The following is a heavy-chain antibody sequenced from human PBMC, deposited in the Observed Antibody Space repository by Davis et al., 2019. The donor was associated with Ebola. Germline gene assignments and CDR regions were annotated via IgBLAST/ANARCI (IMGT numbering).Heavy chain of an antibody. CDR2: IRGPDKNDAT. J-gene: IGHJ6*02. CDR3: ARSLNRNALDV. Sequence: GESLKISCAVSGFTSSESIVHWVRQASGKGLEWVGRIRGPDKNDATAYAASVKGRFTISRDDSKNTAYLQMTSLQTEDTAVYYWARSLNRNALDVWGQGTTVTVSS. V-gene: IGHV3-73*01. CDR1: GFTSSESI. D-gene: IGHD3-16*01.